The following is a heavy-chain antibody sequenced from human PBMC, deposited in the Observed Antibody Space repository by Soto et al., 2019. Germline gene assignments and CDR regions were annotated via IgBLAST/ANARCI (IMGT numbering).Heavy chain of an antibody. CDR3: ARVVEGGGLRFYTYYYGMDV. D-gene: IGHD3-3*01. J-gene: IGHJ6*02. V-gene: IGHV3-48*02. CDR2: ISSSSSTI. Sequence: GGSLRLSCAASGFTFSSYSMNWVRQAPGKGLEWVSYISSSSSTIYYADSVKGRFTISRDNAKNSLYLQMNSLRDEDTAVYYCARVVEGGGLRFYTYYYGMDVWGQGTTVTVSS. CDR1: GFTFSSYS.